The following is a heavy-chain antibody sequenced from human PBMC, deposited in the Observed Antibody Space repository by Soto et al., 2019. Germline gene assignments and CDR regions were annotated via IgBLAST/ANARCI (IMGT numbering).Heavy chain of an antibody. CDR2: IIPIFGTA. V-gene: IGHV1-69*13. CDR1: GGTFSSYA. Sequence: SVKVSCKASGGTFSSYAISWVRQAPGQGLEWMGGIIPIFGTANYAQKFQGRVTITADESTSTAYMELSSLRSEDTAVYYCARDKGYSSGWLYYYYYYGMDVWGQGTTVTVS. D-gene: IGHD6-19*01. J-gene: IGHJ6*02. CDR3: ARDKGYSSGWLYYYYYYGMDV.